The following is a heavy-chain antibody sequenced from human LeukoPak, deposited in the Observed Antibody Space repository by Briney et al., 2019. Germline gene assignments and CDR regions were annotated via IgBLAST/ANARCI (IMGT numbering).Heavy chain of an antibody. D-gene: IGHD5-18*01. CDR3: ARHSLAHSYRYGVSVGFIRSPYFDY. J-gene: IGHJ4*02. CDR1: GGSFSGYY. CDR2: INHSGST. Sequence: PSETLSLTCAVYGGSFSGYYWSWIRQPPGKGLEWIGEINHSGSTNYDPSLKSRVTISVDTSKNQFSLKLSSVTAADTAVYYCARHSLAHSYRYGVSVGFIRSPYFDYWGQGTLVTVSS. V-gene: IGHV4-34*01.